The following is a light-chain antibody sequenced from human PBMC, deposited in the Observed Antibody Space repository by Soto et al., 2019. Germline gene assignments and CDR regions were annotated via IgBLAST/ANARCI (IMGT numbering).Light chain of an antibody. Sequence: IVMTQSPATLSVSPGERATLSCRASQSVSSNLAWYQQKPGQAPRLLTYGASTRATGIPARSSGSGSGTEFTLTISSLQSEDFATYYCQHYNSYSEAFGQGTRLEIK. CDR3: QHYNSYSEA. CDR1: QSVSSN. V-gene: IGKV3-15*01. CDR2: GAS. J-gene: IGKJ5*01.